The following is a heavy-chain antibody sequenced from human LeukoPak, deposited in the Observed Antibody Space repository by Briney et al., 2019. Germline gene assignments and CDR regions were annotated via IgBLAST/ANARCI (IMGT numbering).Heavy chain of an antibody. CDR1: GFTFSSYA. D-gene: IGHD6-19*01. J-gene: IGHJ4*02. V-gene: IGHV3-21*01. CDR3: ARDSSAPSEFDY. CDR2: ISSSSSYI. Sequence: PGGSLRLSCAASGFTFSSYAMSWVRQAPGKGLEWVSSISSSSSYIYYADSVKGRFTISRDNAKNSLYLQMNSLRAEDTAVYYCARDSSAPSEFDYWGQGTLVTVSS.